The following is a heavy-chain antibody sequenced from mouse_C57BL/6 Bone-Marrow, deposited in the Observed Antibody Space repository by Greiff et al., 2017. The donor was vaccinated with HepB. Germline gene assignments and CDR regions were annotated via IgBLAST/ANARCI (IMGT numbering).Heavy chain of an antibody. CDR1: GFTFSSYA. J-gene: IGHJ3*01. CDR3: TSIYYDYDGFAY. Sequence: EVKLVESGEGLVKPGGSLKLSCAASGFTFSSYAMSWVRQTPEKRLEWVAYISSGGDYIYYADTVKGRFTISRDNARNTLYLQMSSLKSEDTAMYYCTSIYYDYDGFAYWGQGTLVTVSA. V-gene: IGHV5-9-1*02. D-gene: IGHD2-4*01. CDR2: ISSGGDYI.